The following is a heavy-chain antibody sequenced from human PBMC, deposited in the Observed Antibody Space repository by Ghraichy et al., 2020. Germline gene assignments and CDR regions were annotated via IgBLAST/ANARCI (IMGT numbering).Heavy chain of an antibody. D-gene: IGHD6-6*01. CDR1: EFTFSNYW. CDR2: IKPDGSEE. CDR3: ARSTFSSADY. J-gene: IGHJ4*02. Sequence: GGSLRLSCAAPEFTFSNYWMSWVRQAPGKGLEWVAHIKPDGSEEFYVDSVKGRFTTSRENAHNSLSLQMNSLRAEDSAVYYCARSTFSSADYWGQGTLVTVSS. V-gene: IGHV3-7*01.